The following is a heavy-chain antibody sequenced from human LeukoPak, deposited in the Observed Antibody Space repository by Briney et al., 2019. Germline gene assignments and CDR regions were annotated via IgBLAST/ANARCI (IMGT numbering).Heavy chain of an antibody. D-gene: IGHD2-2*01. J-gene: IGHJ6*04. V-gene: IGHV3-74*01. CDR1: RFTFRRYW. CDR2: INGDGSGP. CDR3: ANRADIAVVPAALMDV. Sequence: GGSLRLSCAASRFTFRRYWMHWVRQAPGKGLVWVSRINGDGSGPTYADSVKGRFTISRDNGKNTLYLQMNSLRAEDTAVYYCANRADIAVVPAALMDVWGKGTTVTVSS.